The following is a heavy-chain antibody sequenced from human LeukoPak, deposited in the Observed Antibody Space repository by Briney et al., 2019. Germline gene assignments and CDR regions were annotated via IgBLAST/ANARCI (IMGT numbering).Heavy chain of an antibody. CDR1: GGTFNSYA. J-gene: IGHJ4*02. CDR2: IIPIFGTA. Sequence: SVKVSCKASGGTFNSYAISWVRQAPGQGLEWMGGIIPIFGTANYAQKFQGRVTITADEPTSTAYMELSSLRSEDTAVYYCARGHPPYYFDYWGQGTLVTVSS. V-gene: IGHV1-69*13. CDR3: ARGHPPYYFDY.